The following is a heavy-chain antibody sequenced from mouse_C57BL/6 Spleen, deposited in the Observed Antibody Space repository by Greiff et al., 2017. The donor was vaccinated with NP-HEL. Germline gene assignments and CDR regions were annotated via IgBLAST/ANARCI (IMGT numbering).Heavy chain of an antibody. D-gene: IGHD1-1*01. CDR2: IDPENGDP. J-gene: IGHJ2*01. V-gene: IGHV14-4*01. Sequence: EVQLQQSGAELVRPGASVKLSCTASGFNIKDDYMHWVKQRPEQGLEWIGWIDPENGDPEYASKFQGKATITADTSSNTAYLQLSSLTSEDTAVYYCTLYTTVADYWGQGTTLTVSS. CDR1: GFNIKDDY. CDR3: TLYTTVADY.